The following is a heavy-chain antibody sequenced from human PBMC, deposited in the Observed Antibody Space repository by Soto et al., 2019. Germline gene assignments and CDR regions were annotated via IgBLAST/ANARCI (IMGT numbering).Heavy chain of an antibody. CDR2: IDPSDSYT. Sequence: GESLKISCKGPGYSFTSYWISWVRQMPGKGLEWMGRIDPSDSYTNYSPSFQGHVTISADKSISTAYLQWSSLKASDTAMYYCARRCSGGSCYQPGYYYGMDVWGQGTTVTRLL. CDR1: GYSFTSYW. J-gene: IGHJ6*02. CDR3: ARRCSGGSCYQPGYYYGMDV. V-gene: IGHV5-10-1*01. D-gene: IGHD2-15*01.